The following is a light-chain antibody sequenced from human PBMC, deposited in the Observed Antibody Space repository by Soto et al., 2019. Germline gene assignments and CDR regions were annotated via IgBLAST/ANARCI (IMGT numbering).Light chain of an antibody. CDR3: CSYAGTYTVF. CDR2: GVN. J-gene: IGLJ2*01. Sequence: QYALTQPRSVSGSPGQSVTISCTGSNSDVGGYNYVSWYQHHPDKVPKLIIFGVNKRPSGVPDRFSGSKSGNTASLSISGLQAEDEAEYFCCSYAGTYTVFFGGGTKLTVL. V-gene: IGLV2-11*01. CDR1: NSDVGGYNY.